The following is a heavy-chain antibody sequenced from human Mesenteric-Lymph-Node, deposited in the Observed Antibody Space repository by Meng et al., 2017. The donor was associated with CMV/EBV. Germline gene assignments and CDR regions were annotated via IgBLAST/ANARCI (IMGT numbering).Heavy chain of an antibody. CDR3: ARDDY. CDR1: GFTFSSYA. CDR2: INQDGGEK. V-gene: IGHV3-7*01. J-gene: IGHJ4*02. Sequence: GESLKISCAASGFTFSSYAMHWVRQAPGKGLEWVANINQDGGEKYYADSVKGRFSIFRDNAKNSLYLQMNSLRAEDTAVYYCARDDYWGQGTLVTVSS.